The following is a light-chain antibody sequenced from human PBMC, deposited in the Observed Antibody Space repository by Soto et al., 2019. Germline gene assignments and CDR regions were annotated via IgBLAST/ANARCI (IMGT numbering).Light chain of an antibody. CDR3: HQYGISP. CDR2: AAS. Sequence: EIGLTQSPCTLSLSPGERATLSCRASQSVRSSYLAWHQQKPGQAPRLLTYAASRRATATPERFSGSGSGTAFSLTISRVEPEDFAVYYCHQYGISPFGGGTKVDIK. CDR1: QSVRSSY. V-gene: IGKV3-20*01. J-gene: IGKJ4*01.